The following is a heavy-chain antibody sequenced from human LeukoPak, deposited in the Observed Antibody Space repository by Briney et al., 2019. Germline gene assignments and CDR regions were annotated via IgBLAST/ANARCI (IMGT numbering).Heavy chain of an antibody. D-gene: IGHD7-27*01. CDR3: AKDAWGSAGGALDY. CDR1: GFTFSTYA. Sequence: PGGSLRLSCAASGFTFSTYAMNWVRQAPGKGLEWVSCVTARGDNTDYADSVKGRFTITRDNSKNTLYLQMNSLRAEDTAVYYCAKDAWGSAGGALDYWGQGTLVTVSS. J-gene: IGHJ4*02. V-gene: IGHV3-23*01. CDR2: VTARGDNT.